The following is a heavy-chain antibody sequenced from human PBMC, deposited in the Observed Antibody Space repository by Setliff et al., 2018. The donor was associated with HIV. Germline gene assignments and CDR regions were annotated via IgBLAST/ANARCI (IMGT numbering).Heavy chain of an antibody. CDR2: IYPSVSDT. D-gene: IGHD1-26*01. J-gene: IGHJ6*02. V-gene: IGHV5-51*01. CDR3: ARCSGSYPCDGMDV. Sequence: PGESLKISCKGFGYRFTSYWIGWARHMPGKGLEWMGIIYPSVSDTRYSPSFQGQVTISADKSISIAYLQWNSLKASDTAMYYCARCSGSYPCDGMDVWGQGTTVTV. CDR1: GYRFTSYW.